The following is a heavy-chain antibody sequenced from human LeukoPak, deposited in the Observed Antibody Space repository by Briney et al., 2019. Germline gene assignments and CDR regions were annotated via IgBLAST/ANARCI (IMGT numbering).Heavy chain of an antibody. CDR3: ARDWVMITFGGVNPWFDP. CDR2: IIPILGIA. J-gene: IGHJ5*02. Sequence: SVKVSCKASGGTFSSYAVSWVRQAPGQGLEWMGRIIPILGIANYAQKFQGRVTITADKSTSTAYMELSSLRSEDTAVYYCARDWVMITFGGVNPWFDPWGQGTLVTVSS. V-gene: IGHV1-69*04. CDR1: GGTFSSYA. D-gene: IGHD3-16*01.